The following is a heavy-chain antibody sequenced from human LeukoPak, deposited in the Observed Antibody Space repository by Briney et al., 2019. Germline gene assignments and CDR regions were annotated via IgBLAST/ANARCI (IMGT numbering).Heavy chain of an antibody. Sequence: ASVKVSCKASGYTFTSYGISWVRQAPGQGLEWMGWISAYNGNTNYAQKLQGRVTMTTDTSTSTAYMELRSLRSDDTAVCYCARVVLGYCSSTSCYAPYYYGMDVWGQGTTVTVSS. V-gene: IGHV1-18*01. CDR3: ARVVLGYCSSTSCYAPYYYGMDV. D-gene: IGHD2-2*01. J-gene: IGHJ6*02. CDR1: GYTFTSYG. CDR2: ISAYNGNT.